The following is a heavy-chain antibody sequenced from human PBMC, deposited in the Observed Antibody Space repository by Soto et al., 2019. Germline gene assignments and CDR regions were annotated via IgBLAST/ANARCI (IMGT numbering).Heavy chain of an antibody. D-gene: IGHD6-19*01. CDR1: GYTFTSYY. CDR3: ASSRIAVAGTLYYGMDV. V-gene: IGHV1-46*01. J-gene: IGHJ6*02. CDR2: INPSGGST. Sequence: QVQLVQSGAEVKKPGASVKVSCKASGYTFTSYYMHWVRQAPGQGLEWMGIINPSGGSTSYAQKFQGRVTMTRDTSTSTVYMELSSLRSEDTAVYYCASSRIAVAGTLYYGMDVWGQGTTVTVSS.